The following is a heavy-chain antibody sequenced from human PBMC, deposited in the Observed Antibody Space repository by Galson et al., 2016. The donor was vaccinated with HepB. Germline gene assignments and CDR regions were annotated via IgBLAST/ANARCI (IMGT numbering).Heavy chain of an antibody. CDR1: GFTFSSYA. V-gene: IGHV3-30-3*01. Sequence: SLRLSCAASGFTFSSYAMHWVRQAPGKGLEWVTIISYDGNNKYYADSVEGRFTISRDNSKNTLYLQMNSLRAEDTAVYYCAREQGKWLRAQYYFDFWGHGILVTVSS. D-gene: IGHD5-12*01. CDR2: ISYDGNNK. CDR3: AREQGKWLRAQYYFDF. J-gene: IGHJ4*01.